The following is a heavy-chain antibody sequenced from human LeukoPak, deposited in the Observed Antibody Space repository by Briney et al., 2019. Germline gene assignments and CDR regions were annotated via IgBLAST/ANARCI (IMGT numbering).Heavy chain of an antibody. Sequence: AETLSLTCAVSGGSISSSNWWSWIRPPPGKGLECIGSICYSGYIYYKPSLKSRDTISVDTPKNPFSLKLSSVSAADTAVYYWAWVVAAHFDYWGRGTLVTVSS. V-gene: IGHV4-4*02. CDR1: GGSISSSNW. D-gene: IGHD2-2*01. J-gene: IGHJ4*02. CDR2: ICYSGYI. CDR3: AWVVAAHFDY.